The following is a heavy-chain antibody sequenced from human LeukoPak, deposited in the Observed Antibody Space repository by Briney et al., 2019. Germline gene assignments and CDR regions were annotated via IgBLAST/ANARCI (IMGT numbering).Heavy chain of an antibody. CDR3: ARVLSPYYYDSSGYYADDAFDI. CDR2: IYYSGST. D-gene: IGHD3-22*01. V-gene: IGHV4-31*03. J-gene: IGHJ3*02. Sequence: PSQTLSLTCTVYSGSISSGGYYWSWIRQHPGKGLEWNGYIYYSGSTYYNPSLKSRVTISVDTSKIQFSLKLSSVTAADTAVYYCARVLSPYYYDSSGYYADDAFDIWGQGTMVTVSS. CDR1: SGSISSGGYY.